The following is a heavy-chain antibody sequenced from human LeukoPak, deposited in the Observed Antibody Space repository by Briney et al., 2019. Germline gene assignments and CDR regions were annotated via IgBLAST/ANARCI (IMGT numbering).Heavy chain of an antibody. CDR3: ARYKNVPKLWFGEFYDGYFDL. CDR1: GFTFSSYE. V-gene: IGHV3-48*03. D-gene: IGHD3-10*01. Sequence: PGGSLRLSCAASGFTFSSYEMSWVRQAPGKWLEWVSYISSSGSTIYYADSVKGRFTISRDNAKNSLYLQMNSLRAEDTAVYYCARYKNVPKLWFGEFYDGYFDLWGRGTLVTVSS. J-gene: IGHJ2*01. CDR2: ISSSGSTI.